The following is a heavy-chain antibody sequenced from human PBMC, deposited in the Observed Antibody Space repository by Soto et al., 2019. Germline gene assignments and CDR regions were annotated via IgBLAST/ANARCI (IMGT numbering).Heavy chain of an antibody. CDR1: GDMFRNSA. CDR2: IIPLFRKT. J-gene: IGHJ4*02. CDR3: ARDMTRTVVPYFDF. D-gene: IGHD1-7*01. V-gene: IGHV1-69*01. Sequence: QVQLVQSGAEVKRPGSSVKVSCKASGDMFRNSAFTWVRQAPGQGLAWMGVIIPLFRKTNVAQNFQGRVTFTADESTSSLYMEASSLTSEDTAVYYCARDMTRTVVPYFDFWGQGTLVTVSS.